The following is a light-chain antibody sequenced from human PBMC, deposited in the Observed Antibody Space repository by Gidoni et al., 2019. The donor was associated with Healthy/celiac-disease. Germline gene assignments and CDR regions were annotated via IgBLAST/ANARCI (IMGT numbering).Light chain of an antibody. CDR3: QQRSNWPALT. CDR2: DAS. V-gene: IGKV3-11*01. Sequence: EIVLTQSPATLSLSTGERATPSCRASQSVSSYLAWYQQKPGQAPRLLIYDASNRATGIPARFSGSGSGTDFTLTISSLEPEDFAVYYCQQRSNWPALTFGGGTKVEIK. CDR1: QSVSSY. J-gene: IGKJ4*01.